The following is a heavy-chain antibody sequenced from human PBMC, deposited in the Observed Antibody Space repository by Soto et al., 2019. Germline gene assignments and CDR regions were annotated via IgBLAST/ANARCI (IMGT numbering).Heavy chain of an antibody. Sequence: GSLRLSCAASGFTFSNYGMHWVRQAPGKGLEWVAVISYDGSNEYYEDSVKGRFTISRDNSMNTLYLQIHSLRAEDTAVYYCAKGPSYLDYWGQGTLVTVSS. CDR1: GFTFSNYG. CDR2: ISYDGSNE. CDR3: AKGPSYLDY. V-gene: IGHV3-30*18. J-gene: IGHJ4*02.